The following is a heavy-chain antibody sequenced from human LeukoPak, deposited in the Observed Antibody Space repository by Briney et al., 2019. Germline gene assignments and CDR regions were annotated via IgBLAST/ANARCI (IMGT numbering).Heavy chain of an antibody. J-gene: IGHJ6*04. Sequence: PSETLSLTCGVSGGSFSSHYWTWIRQPPAKGLEWIGEINPRGSTNYNPSLESRVTVSADTSRNQLSLSLTSVTAADSAVYFCARGLRQGSAWSWGPKEKSYQYMDVWGTGTTVIVSS. CDR1: GGSFSSHY. CDR2: INPRGST. D-gene: IGHD6-19*01. V-gene: IGHV4-34*01. CDR3: ARGLRQGSAWSWGPKEKSYQYMDV.